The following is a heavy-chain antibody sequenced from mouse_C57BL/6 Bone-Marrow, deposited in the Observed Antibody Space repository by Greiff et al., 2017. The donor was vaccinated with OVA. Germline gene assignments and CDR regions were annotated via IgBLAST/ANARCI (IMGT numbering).Heavy chain of an antibody. CDR3: ARADYYGSSYDAMDY. Sequence: QVQLKESGAELVRPGASVKLSCKASGYTFTDYYINWVKQRPGQRLEWIARIYPGSGNTYYNEKFKGKATLTAEKSSSTAYMQLSSLTSEDSAVYFCARADYYGSSYDAMDYWGQGTSVTVSS. D-gene: IGHD1-1*01. J-gene: IGHJ4*01. CDR2: IYPGSGNT. CDR1: GYTFTDYY. V-gene: IGHV1-76*01.